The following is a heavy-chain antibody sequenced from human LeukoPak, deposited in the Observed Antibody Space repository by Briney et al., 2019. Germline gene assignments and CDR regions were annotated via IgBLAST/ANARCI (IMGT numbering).Heavy chain of an antibody. CDR2: INPNSGGT. V-gene: IGHV1-2*02. CDR1: GYTFTFTGYY. Sequence: GASEKVSCKASGYTFTFTGYYMHWVRQAPGQGLKWMGWINPNSGGTNYEQNFQCRVTMTRDTSISTAYMELSRLRSDDTAVYYCARVTITTMNAFDIWGQGTMVTVSS. J-gene: IGHJ3*02. CDR3: ARVTITTMNAFDI. D-gene: IGHD4-11*01.